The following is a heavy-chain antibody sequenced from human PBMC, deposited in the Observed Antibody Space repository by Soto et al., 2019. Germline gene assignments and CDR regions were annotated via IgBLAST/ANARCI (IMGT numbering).Heavy chain of an antibody. CDR2: ISSDGSST. Sequence: EVQLVESGGGLVQPGGSLRLSCAASGFTFSSYWMHWVRQAPGKGLVWVSRISSDGSSTTYADSVKGRFTISRDNTKNTLYLQINSMRAEDTVVYFCAREPAISNDAFDFGGQGTVVPVSS. J-gene: IGHJ3*01. CDR3: AREPAISNDAFDF. V-gene: IGHV3-74*01. CDR1: GFTFSSYW. D-gene: IGHD3-3*02.